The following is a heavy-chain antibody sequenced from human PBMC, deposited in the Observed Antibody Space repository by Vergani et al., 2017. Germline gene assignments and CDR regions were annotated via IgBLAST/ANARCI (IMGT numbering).Heavy chain of an antibody. CDR1: GGTFSSYA. Sequence: QVQLVQSGAEVKKPGSSVKVSCKASGGTFSSYAISWVRQAPGQGLEWMGRIIPIFGTANYAQKFQGRVTITADESTSTAYMELSSLRSEDTAVDYCARDRGAVGFVVVTATFTGYFDYWGQGTLVTVSS. CDR2: IIPIFGTA. CDR3: ARDRGAVGFVVVTATFTGYFDY. D-gene: IGHD2-21*02. V-gene: IGHV1-69*18. J-gene: IGHJ4*02.